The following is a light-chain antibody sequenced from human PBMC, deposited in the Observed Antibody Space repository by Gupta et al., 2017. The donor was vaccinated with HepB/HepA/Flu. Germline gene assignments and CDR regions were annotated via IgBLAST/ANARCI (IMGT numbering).Light chain of an antibody. J-gene: IGKJ5*01. CDR3: QQANSFPLT. Sequence: DIQMTQSPSSVSASVGDTVTIPCRASQGSSWLAWYQQKPGKAPNLLIYAASTLQSGVPSRFSGSGSGTSFTLTISSRQPEDFATYYCQQANSFPLTFGQGTRLEIK. V-gene: IGKV1D-12*01. CDR1: QGSSW. CDR2: AAS.